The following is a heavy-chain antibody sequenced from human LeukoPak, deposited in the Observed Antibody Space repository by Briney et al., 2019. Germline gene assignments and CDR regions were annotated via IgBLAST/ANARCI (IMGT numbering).Heavy chain of an antibody. Sequence: PSETLSLTCTVSGGSISSYYWSWIRQPAGKGLEWIGRIYTSGSTNYNPSLKSRVTISIDKSKNQFFLNLSSVTAADTAVYYCARDLPGYTGSPQRDFDYWGQGTLVTVSS. CDR3: ARDLPGYTGSPQRDFDY. CDR2: IYTSGST. D-gene: IGHD1-26*01. CDR1: GGSISSYY. J-gene: IGHJ4*02. V-gene: IGHV4-4*07.